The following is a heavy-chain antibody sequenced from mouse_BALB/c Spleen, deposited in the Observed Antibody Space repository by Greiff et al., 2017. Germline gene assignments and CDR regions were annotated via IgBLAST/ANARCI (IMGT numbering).Heavy chain of an antibody. CDR1: GFTFSNYW. CDR2: IRLKSNNYAT. Sequence: EVKLMESGGGLVQPGGSMKLSCVASGFTFSNYWMNWVRQSPEKGLEWVAEIRLKSNNYATHYAESVKGRFTISRDASKSRVYLQMNNLRAEDTGIYYCTRLTPYYYAMDYWGQGTSVTVSS. D-gene: IGHD4-1*01. J-gene: IGHJ4*01. CDR3: TRLTPYYYAMDY. V-gene: IGHV6-6*02.